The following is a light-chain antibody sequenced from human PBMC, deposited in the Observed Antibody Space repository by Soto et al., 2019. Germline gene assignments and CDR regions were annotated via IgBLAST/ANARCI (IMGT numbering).Light chain of an antibody. CDR2: GAS. V-gene: IGKV1-9*01. Sequence: DIQLTQSPSFLSASVGDRVTITCRASQGISTYLAWYLQRPGKAPKLLIYGASTLQSGVPSRFSGSGSGTDFTLTISRLQPEDFGTYYCQQRNSDWYAFGQGTKLEIK. CDR3: QQRNSDWYA. CDR1: QGISTY. J-gene: IGKJ2*01.